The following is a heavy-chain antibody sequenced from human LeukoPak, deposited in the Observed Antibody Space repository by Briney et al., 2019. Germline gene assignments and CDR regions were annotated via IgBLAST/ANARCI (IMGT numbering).Heavy chain of an antibody. CDR2: IYPGDSDT. J-gene: IGHJ4*02. Sequence: GESLKISCQGSGYNFRSQYIAWVRQMPGRGLEWMGIIYPGDSDTKYSPSFQGRVTMSVDMSITTAYLQWTSLQASDTGMYYCARHAEMATPDYWGQGTLVTVSS. V-gene: IGHV5-51*01. D-gene: IGHD5-24*01. CDR1: GYNFRSQY. CDR3: ARHAEMATPDY.